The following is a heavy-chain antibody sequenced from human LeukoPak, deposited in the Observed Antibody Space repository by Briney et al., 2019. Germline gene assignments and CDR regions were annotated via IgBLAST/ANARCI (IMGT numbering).Heavy chain of an antibody. CDR2: IYTSGST. CDR3: AREDGWSGFPNWFDP. CDR1: GGSISSGSYY. V-gene: IGHV4-61*02. Sequence: SSETLSLTCTVSGGSISSGSYYWSWIRQPAGKGLEWIGRIYTSGSTNYNPSLKSRVTISVDTSKNQFSLKLSSVTAADTAVYYCAREDGWSGFPNWFDPWGQGTLVTVSS. J-gene: IGHJ5*02. D-gene: IGHD3-3*01.